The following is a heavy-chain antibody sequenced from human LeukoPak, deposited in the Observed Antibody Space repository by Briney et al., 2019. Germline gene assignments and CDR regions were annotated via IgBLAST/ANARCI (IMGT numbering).Heavy chain of an antibody. CDR3: ARSGPSAVAGISGAFDI. Sequence: SETLSLTCTVSGYSISSGYYWGWIRQPPGKGLEWIGSIYHSGSTYYNPSLKSRVTISVDTSKNQFSLKLSSVTAADTAVYYCARSGPSAVAGISGAFDIWGQGTMVTVSS. CDR1: GYSISSGYY. V-gene: IGHV4-38-2*02. J-gene: IGHJ3*02. CDR2: IYHSGST. D-gene: IGHD6-19*01.